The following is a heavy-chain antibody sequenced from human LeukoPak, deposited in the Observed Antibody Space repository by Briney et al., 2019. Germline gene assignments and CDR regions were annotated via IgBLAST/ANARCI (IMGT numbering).Heavy chain of an antibody. D-gene: IGHD6-19*01. J-gene: IGHJ5*02. CDR1: GYTFTIYG. CDR3: ARDGKAVAGTSLGFDP. CDR2: VSAYNGNT. Sequence: ASVKVSCKASGYTFTIYGIRWVRQAPGQGLEWMGWVSAYNGNTNYAQKLQGRVTMTTDTATSTAYMELRSLPSDDPAVYYCARDGKAVAGTSLGFDPWGQGTLVTVSS. V-gene: IGHV1-18*01.